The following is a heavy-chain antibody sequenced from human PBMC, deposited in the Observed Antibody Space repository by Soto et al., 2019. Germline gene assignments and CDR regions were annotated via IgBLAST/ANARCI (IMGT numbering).Heavy chain of an antibody. Sequence: SETLCLTCPVSGGSVSSGSCYWSWIRQPPGKGLEWIGYIYYSGSTNYNPSLKSRVTISVDTSKNQFSLKLSSVTAADTAVYYCARGGLMTPYYFDYWGQGTLVTVSS. CDR3: ARGGLMTPYYFDY. J-gene: IGHJ4*02. D-gene: IGHD2-8*01. CDR1: GGSVSSGSCY. CDR2: IYYSGST. V-gene: IGHV4-61*01.